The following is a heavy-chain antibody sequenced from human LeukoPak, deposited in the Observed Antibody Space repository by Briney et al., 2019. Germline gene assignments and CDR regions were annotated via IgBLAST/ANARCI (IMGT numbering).Heavy chain of an antibody. V-gene: IGHV3-74*01. J-gene: IGHJ4*02. CDR2: INSDGSST. CDR1: GFTHFSSYW. Sequence: GGSLRLSCAASGFTHFSSYWIHWARQAPGKGLVWASRINSDGSSTIYADSVKGRFTISRDNAENTVYLQMNSLRAEDTALYYCAREVILTGISVLDHWGQGTLVTVSS. CDR3: AREVILTGISVLDH. D-gene: IGHD3-9*01.